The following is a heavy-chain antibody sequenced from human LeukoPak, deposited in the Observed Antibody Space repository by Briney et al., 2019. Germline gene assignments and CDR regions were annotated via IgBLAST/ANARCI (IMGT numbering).Heavy chain of an antibody. J-gene: IGHJ4*02. Sequence: SETLSPTCTVSGGSISSGDYYWSWIRQPPGKGLEWIGYIYYSGSTYYNPSLKSRVTLSVDTSKNQFSLKLSSVTAADTAVYYCARRQGGIVGWGQGTLVTVSS. CDR3: ARRQGGIVG. D-gene: IGHD3-16*02. CDR1: GGSISSGDYY. CDR2: IYYSGST. V-gene: IGHV4-30-4*01.